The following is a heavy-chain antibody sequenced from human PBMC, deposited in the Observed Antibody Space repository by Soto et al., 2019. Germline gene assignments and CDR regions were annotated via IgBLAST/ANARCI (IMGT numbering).Heavy chain of an antibody. V-gene: IGHV3-33*01. D-gene: IGHD2-2*01. CDR2: IWYDGSNK. J-gene: IGHJ6*02. CDR1: GFTCSSYG. CDR3: ARDLVVVPAARVYYYYGMDV. Sequence: GVSMRLACAAAGFTCSSYGMHWVRQAPGKGLEWVAVIWYDGSNKYYADSVKGRFTISRDNSKNTLYLQMNSLRAEDTAVYYCARDLVVVPAARVYYYYGMDVWGQGTTVTVSS.